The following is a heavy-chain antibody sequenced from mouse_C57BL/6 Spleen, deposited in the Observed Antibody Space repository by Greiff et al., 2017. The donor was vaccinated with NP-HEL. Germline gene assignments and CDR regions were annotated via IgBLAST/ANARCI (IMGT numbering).Heavy chain of an antibody. Sequence: DVHLVESGPGLVKPSQSLSLTCSVTGYSITRGYYWNWIRQFPGNKLEWMGYISYDGSNNYNPSLKNRISITRDTSKNQFFLKLNSVTTEDTATYYCAREGTGCFDYWGQGTTLTVSS. CDR3: AREGTGCFDY. J-gene: IGHJ2*01. CDR2: ISYDGSN. CDR1: GYSITRGYY. V-gene: IGHV3-6*01. D-gene: IGHD4-1*01.